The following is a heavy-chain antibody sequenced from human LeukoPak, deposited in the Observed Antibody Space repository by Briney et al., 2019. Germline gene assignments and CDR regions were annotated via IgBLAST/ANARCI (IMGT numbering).Heavy chain of an antibody. V-gene: IGHV4-59*08. Sequence: SETLSLTCTVSGDSISSYYWSWIRQPPGKGLEWIGYIYHSGNTNSNPSLKSRVTISVDTTKNQFSLKLSSVTAADTAVYYCARSIIVVVATGALDIWGQGTMVTVSS. CDR2: IYHSGNT. CDR3: ARSIIVVVATGALDI. CDR1: GDSISSYY. D-gene: IGHD2-21*01. J-gene: IGHJ3*02.